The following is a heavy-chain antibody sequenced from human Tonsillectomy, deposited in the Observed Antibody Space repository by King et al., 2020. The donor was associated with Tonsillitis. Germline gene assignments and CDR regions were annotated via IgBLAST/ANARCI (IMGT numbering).Heavy chain of an antibody. V-gene: IGHV3-7*03. CDR1: GFTFCTYW. J-gene: IGHJ4*02. CDR3: ARGDNNSGDY. Sequence: VQLVESGGGLVQPGGSLRLSCAASGFTFCTYWMTWVRQAPGKGLEWVANMNEDGSIKYHVDSVKGRFTISRDNAKNLLYLQMNSLRAEDTALYYCARGDNNSGDYWGQGTLVTVSS. CDR2: MNEDGSIK. D-gene: IGHD1-1*01.